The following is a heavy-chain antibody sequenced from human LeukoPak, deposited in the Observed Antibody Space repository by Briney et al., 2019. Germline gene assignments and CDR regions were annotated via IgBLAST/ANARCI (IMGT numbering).Heavy chain of an antibody. V-gene: IGHV3-74*01. CDR1: GFTLGNYW. CDR2: IKSDGRT. CDR3: YSAPTEIGGYYPIYFRH. J-gene: IGHJ1*01. D-gene: IGHD3-22*01. Sequence: PGGSLRLSCAASGFTLGNYWMNGVRQAPGKGPVWVSRIKSDGRTNYADSVKGRFTISRDNAKNTVSLQMNSLRAEGTGVYYCYSAPTEIGGYYPIYFRHWGQGTLVIVSS.